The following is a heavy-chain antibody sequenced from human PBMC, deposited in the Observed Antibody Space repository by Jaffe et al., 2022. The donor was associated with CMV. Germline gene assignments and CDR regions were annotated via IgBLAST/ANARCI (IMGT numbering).Heavy chain of an antibody. V-gene: IGHV5-51*01. D-gene: IGHD4-17*01. CDR1: GYSFTSYW. CDR3: ARHSDFTVTTERDYYYYYGMDV. J-gene: IGHJ6*02. Sequence: EVQLVQSGAEVKKPGESLKISCKGSGYSFTSYWIGWVRQMPGKGLEWMGIIYPGDSDTRYSPSFQGQVTISADKSISTAYLQWSSLKASDTAMYYCARHSDFTVTTERDYYYYYGMDVWGQGTTVTVSS. CDR2: IYPGDSDT.